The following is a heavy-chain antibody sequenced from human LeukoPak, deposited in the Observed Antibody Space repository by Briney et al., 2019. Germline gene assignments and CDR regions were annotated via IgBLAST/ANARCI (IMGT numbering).Heavy chain of an antibody. CDR2: ISGSGGST. J-gene: IGHJ4*02. CDR1: GFTFSSYA. CDR3: AKGGTTARSRKNYYFDY. D-gene: IGHD4-17*01. V-gene: IGHV3-23*01. Sequence: GGSLRLSCAASGFTFSSYAMSWFRQAPGKGLEWVSAISGSGGSTYYADSVKGRFTISRDNSKNTLYLQMNSLRAEDTAVYYCAKGGTTARSRKNYYFDYWGQGTLVTVSS.